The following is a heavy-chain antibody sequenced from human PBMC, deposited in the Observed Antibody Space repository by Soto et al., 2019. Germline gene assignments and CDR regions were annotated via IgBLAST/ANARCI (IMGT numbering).Heavy chain of an antibody. CDR2: INPNSGGT. Sequence: ASVKVSCKASGYTFTGYYMHWVRQAPGQGLEWMGWINPNSGGTNYAQKFQGRVTMTRDTSISTAYMELSRLRSDDTAVYYCARGGPDYDILTGTRWPWFDPWGQGTLVTVSS. CDR3: ARGGPDYDILTGTRWPWFDP. CDR1: GYTFTGYY. V-gene: IGHV1-2*02. J-gene: IGHJ5*02. D-gene: IGHD3-9*01.